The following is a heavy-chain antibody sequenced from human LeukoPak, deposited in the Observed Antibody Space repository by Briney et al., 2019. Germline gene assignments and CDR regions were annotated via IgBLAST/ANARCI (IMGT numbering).Heavy chain of an antibody. Sequence: SETLSLTCTVSGGSISSSSYYWSWIRQPPGKGLEWIGEINHSGSTNYNPSLKSRVTISVDTSKNQFSLKLSSVTAADTAVYYCARDAFYCSSTSCQDAFDIWGQGTMVTVSS. CDR3: ARDAFYCSSTSCQDAFDI. CDR2: INHSGST. V-gene: IGHV4-39*07. CDR1: GGSISSSSYY. D-gene: IGHD2-2*01. J-gene: IGHJ3*02.